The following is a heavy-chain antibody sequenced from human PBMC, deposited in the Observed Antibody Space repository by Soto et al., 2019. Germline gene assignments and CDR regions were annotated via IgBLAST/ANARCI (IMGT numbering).Heavy chain of an antibody. D-gene: IGHD1-26*01. CDR2: IIPMIGTA. J-gene: IGHJ6*02. V-gene: IGHV1-69*01. CDR3: ARVRSGTYFGVDYNGRDV. CDR1: GGTFSNYA. Sequence: QVQLVQSASEVKKPGSSAKVSCKASGGTFSNYAFSWVRQAPGQGLEWMGGIIPMIGTANYAEKFQGRVTITADESTSTVYMELSRLISEDTALYYCARVRSGTYFGVDYNGRDVWCQGTAVTFSS.